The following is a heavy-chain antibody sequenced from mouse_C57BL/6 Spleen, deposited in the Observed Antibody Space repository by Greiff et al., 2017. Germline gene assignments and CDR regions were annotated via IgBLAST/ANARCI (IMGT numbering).Heavy chain of an antibody. CDR1: GYAFSSYW. CDR3: ARGDYYGSSYDWYFGV. CDR2: SYPGDGDT. Sequence: VQLKESGAELVKPGASVKISCKASGYAFSSYWMNWVKQRPGKGLEWIGQSYPGDGDTNYNGKFKGKGTLTADKSTSTAYVQRSSLTSEDAAVYFCARGDYYGSSYDWYFGVWGTGTTVTGSS. V-gene: IGHV1-80*01. D-gene: IGHD1-1*01. J-gene: IGHJ1*03.